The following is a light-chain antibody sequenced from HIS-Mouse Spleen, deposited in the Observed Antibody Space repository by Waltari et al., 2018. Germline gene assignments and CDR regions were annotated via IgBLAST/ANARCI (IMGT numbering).Light chain of an antibody. CDR2: DAS. V-gene: IGKV3-11*01. CDR1: QSVSSY. J-gene: IGKJ4*01. Sequence: EIVLTQSPATLSLSPGERATLPRRASQSVSSYLAWYQQKPGQAPGLLIYDASNRATGIPARFSGSGSGTDFTLTISSLEPEDFAVYYCQQRSNWPLTFGGGTKVEIK. CDR3: QQRSNWPLT.